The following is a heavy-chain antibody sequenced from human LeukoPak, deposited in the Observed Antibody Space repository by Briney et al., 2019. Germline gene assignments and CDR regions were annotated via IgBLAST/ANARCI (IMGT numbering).Heavy chain of an antibody. V-gene: IGHV3-7*03. J-gene: IGHJ6*03. CDR3: ARDKKDYDFWSGYLSYYYYMDV. CDR2: IKQDESEE. Sequence: PGGSLRLSCEASGFSFSGYWMSWVRQAPGKGLEWVANIKQDESEEYYVDSVKGRFTTSRDNAKNSLYLQMNSLRVEDTAVYFCARDKKDYDFWSGYLSYYYYMDVWGKGTTVTVSS. CDR1: GFSFSGYW. D-gene: IGHD3-3*01.